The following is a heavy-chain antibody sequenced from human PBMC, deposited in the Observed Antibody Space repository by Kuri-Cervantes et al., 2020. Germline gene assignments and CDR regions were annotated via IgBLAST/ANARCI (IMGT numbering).Heavy chain of an antibody. CDR1: GFTFSSYG. J-gene: IGHJ4*02. CDR2: ISYDGTSE. CDR3: AKDLSGTWSFDY. Sequence: GGSLRLSCAASGFTFSSYGMHWVRQAPGKGLDWVAAISYDGTSEYYADSVKGRFTVSRDSSKNTLYLQMNSLRTEDTAFYYCAKDLSGTWSFDYWGQGTLVTVSS. V-gene: IGHV3-30*18. D-gene: IGHD6-13*01.